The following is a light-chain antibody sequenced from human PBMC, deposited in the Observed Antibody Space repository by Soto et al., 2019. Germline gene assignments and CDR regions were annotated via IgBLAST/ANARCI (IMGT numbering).Light chain of an antibody. Sequence: QSALTQPPSASGSPGQSVTISCTGTSSDVGGYNYVSWYQQHPGKAPKLMIYEVSERPSGVPDRFSGSKSSNTASLTVSGLQAEDEADYYCAAWDDSLYGWVFGGGTQLTVL. CDR1: SSDVGGYNY. CDR3: AAWDDSLYGWV. J-gene: IGLJ3*02. V-gene: IGLV2-8*01. CDR2: EVS.